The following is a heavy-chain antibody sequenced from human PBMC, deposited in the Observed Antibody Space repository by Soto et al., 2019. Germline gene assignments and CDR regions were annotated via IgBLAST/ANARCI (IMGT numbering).Heavy chain of an antibody. CDR1: GGSISSYY. V-gene: IGHV4-59*01. D-gene: IGHD6-6*01. Sequence: SETLSLTCTVSGGSISSYYWNWIRQPPGKRLEWIGYIHYSGSTNYNPSLKSRVTISVDTSKNQFSLKLNSVTAADTAVYYCAREGAAPYYYYGMDVWGQGTTVTVSS. CDR3: AREGAAPYYYYGMDV. CDR2: IHYSGST. J-gene: IGHJ6*02.